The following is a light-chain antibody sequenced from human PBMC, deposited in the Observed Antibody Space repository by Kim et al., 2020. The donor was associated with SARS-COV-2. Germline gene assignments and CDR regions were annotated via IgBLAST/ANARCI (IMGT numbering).Light chain of an antibody. CDR3: QKYNRAPWT. V-gene: IGKV1-27*01. CDR2: GAS. J-gene: IGKJ1*01. CDR1: QGISNS. Sequence: DIQMAQSPSSLSASVGDRVTITCRASQGISNSLAWYRQKPGKVPMLLIYGASTLQSGVPSRFSGSGSGTDFTLTISSLQPEDAATYYCQKYNRAPWTFGQGTKVEIK.